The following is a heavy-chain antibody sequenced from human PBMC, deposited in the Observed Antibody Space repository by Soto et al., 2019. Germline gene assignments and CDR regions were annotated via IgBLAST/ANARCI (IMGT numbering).Heavy chain of an antibody. CDR3: AKDNRYNWNYLDY. CDR1: GFTFDDYA. V-gene: IGHV3-9*01. J-gene: IGHJ4*02. CDR2: ISWNSGSI. D-gene: IGHD1-20*01. Sequence: PGGSLRLSCAASGFTFDDYAMHWVRQAPGKGLEWVSGISWNSGSIGYADSVKGRFTISRDNAKNSLYLQMNSLRAEDTALYYCAKDNRYNWNYLDYWGQGTLVTVSS.